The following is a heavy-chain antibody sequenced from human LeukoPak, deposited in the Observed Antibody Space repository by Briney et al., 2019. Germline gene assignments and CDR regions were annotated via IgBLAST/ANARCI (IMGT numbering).Heavy chain of an antibody. Sequence: GGSLRLSCAASGFTFSRYAMSWVRQAPGKGLEWVSTISGSGGSTYYADSVKGRFSISRDNFKNRMYLQMNSLRAEDTAIYYCAKDLSSSHVSEYFDYWGQGTLVTVSS. J-gene: IGHJ4*02. CDR3: AKDLSSSHVSEYFDY. CDR1: GFTFSRYA. V-gene: IGHV3-23*01. CDR2: ISGSGGST. D-gene: IGHD6-6*01.